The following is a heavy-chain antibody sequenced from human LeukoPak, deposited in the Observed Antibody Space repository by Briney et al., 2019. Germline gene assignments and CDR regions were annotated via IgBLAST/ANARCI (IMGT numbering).Heavy chain of an antibody. J-gene: IGHJ4*02. CDR2: FYYGGST. CDR1: GASISSSSSY. D-gene: IGHD3-10*01. V-gene: IGHV4-39*01. CDR3: ARIGVWFGEGNLSGYFDY. Sequence: SETLSITCTVSGASISSSSSYWGWIPHPPGKGLEWMGRFYYGGSTYYNPALQSRVTISVDTSKNQFSLKLTSVTAADTAVYYCARIGVWFGEGNLSGYFDYWGQGTLVTVSS.